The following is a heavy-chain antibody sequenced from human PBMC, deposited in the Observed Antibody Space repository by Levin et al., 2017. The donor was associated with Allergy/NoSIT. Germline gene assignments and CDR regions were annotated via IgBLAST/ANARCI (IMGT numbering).Heavy chain of an antibody. V-gene: IGHV1-18*01. Sequence: VASVKVSCKASGYTFTSYGISWVRQAPGQGLEWMGWISAYNGNTNYAQKLQGRVTMTTDTSTSTAYMELRSLRSDDTAVYYCARDSLMGSGSYYNLPYFDYWGQGTLVTVSS. D-gene: IGHD3-10*01. J-gene: IGHJ4*02. CDR1: GYTFTSYG. CDR2: ISAYNGNT. CDR3: ARDSLMGSGSYYNLPYFDY.